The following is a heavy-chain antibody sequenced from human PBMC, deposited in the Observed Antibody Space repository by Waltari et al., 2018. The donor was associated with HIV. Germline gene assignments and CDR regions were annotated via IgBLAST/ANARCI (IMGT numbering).Heavy chain of an antibody. CDR2: LNPRCCAT. CDR1: GYFFSSYY. V-gene: IGHV1-46*01. J-gene: IGHJ6*02. Sequence: QVHLVQSGAEVKKPEASVKVSCKTSGYFFSSYYIHWVRQAPGQGLDWMGVLNPRCCATNYAQKLQGRVTMNTDTSTSTVYMELTNLRSEDTAVYYCAKDRQQYSYFGMDVWGQGTTVTVSS. CDR3: AKDRQQYSYFGMDV. D-gene: IGHD1-1*01.